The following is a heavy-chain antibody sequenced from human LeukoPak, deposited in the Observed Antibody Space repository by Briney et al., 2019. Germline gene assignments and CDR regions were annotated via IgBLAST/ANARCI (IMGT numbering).Heavy chain of an antibody. CDR1: GFTFSNAW. Sequence: GGSLRLSCAASGFTFSNAWMSWVRQAPGKGLEWVANIKQDGSEKYYVDSVKGRFTISRDNAKNSLYLQMNSLRAEDTAVYYCARVSVWFGESNDYWGQGTLVTVSS. CDR3: ARVSVWFGESNDY. D-gene: IGHD3-10*01. J-gene: IGHJ4*02. CDR2: IKQDGSEK. V-gene: IGHV3-7*01.